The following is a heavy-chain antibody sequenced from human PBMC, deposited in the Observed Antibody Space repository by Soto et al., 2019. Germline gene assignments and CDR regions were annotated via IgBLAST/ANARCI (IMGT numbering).Heavy chain of an antibody. D-gene: IGHD3-10*01. CDR1: GASIRDYY. J-gene: IGHJ6*02. V-gene: IGHV4-59*01. CDR3: AGERYSGKGRGRFYYNGMDV. CDR2: TSYSGST. Sequence: QLQLQESGPGLVKPSETLSLICTVSGASIRDYYWSWIRQSPGRALEWIGYTSYSGSTIYRPSLSSRVVLSVDTSRNQLSLNVGTVTAADSAVYYGAGERYSGKGRGRFYYNGMDVWGQGTTVNVSS.